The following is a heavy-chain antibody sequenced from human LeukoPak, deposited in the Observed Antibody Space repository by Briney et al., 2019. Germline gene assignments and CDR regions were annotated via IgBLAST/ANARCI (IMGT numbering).Heavy chain of an antibody. V-gene: IGHV1-69*02. J-gene: IGHJ3*02. CDR2: IIPILGIA. Sequence: SVKVSCKASGGTFSSYTISWARQAAGQGREWMGRIIPILGIANYAQKFQGRVTITADKSTSTAYMELSSLRSEDTAVYYCAGQRGGYWQGAFVIWGQGTMVTVSS. CDR3: AGQRGGYWQGAFVI. CDR1: GGTFSSYT. D-gene: IGHD3-22*01.